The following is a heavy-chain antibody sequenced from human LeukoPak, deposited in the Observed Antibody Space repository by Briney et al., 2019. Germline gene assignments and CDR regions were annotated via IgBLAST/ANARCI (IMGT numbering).Heavy chain of an antibody. CDR1: GFTLSSYS. CDR3: ARPLMYYYGSETYFWFDP. CDR2: IKQDGSEK. D-gene: IGHD3-10*01. J-gene: IGHJ5*02. Sequence: PGGSLRLSCAASGFTLSSYSMNWVRQAPGKGLEWVANIKQDGSEKYYVDSVKGRFTISRDNAKNSLSLQMNSLRAEDTAVYYCARPLMYYYGSETYFWFDPWGQGTLVTVSS. V-gene: IGHV3-7*01.